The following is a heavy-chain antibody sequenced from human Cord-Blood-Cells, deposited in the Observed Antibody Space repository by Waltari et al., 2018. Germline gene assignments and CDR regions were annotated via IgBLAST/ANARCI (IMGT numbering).Heavy chain of an antibody. V-gene: IGHV3-74*01. CDR1: GFTFSSYW. D-gene: IGHD1-26*01. Sequence: EVQLVESGGGLVQPGGSLRLSCAASGFTFSSYWMHWVRQAPGKGLVGVGRINSEWCSTSYADSVKGRFTISRDNAKNTLYLQMNSLRAEDTAVYYCARERSGSYWSAFDIWGQGTMVTVSS. CDR2: INSEWCST. CDR3: ARERSGSYWSAFDI. J-gene: IGHJ3*02.